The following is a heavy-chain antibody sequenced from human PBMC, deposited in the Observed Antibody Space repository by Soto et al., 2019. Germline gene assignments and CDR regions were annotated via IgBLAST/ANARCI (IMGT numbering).Heavy chain of an antibody. V-gene: IGHV3-7*01. CDR2: INQHGSET. J-gene: IGHJ3*02. CDR3: ASQTYAFDI. CDR1: GFTFSTYW. Sequence: GGSLRLSCAASGFTFSTYWMSWVRQAPGKGLEWVAHINQHGSETYYVDSVKGQFTISRDNAKNSLFLQMNSLRAEDTAVYYCASQTYAFDIWGQGTMVTVSS.